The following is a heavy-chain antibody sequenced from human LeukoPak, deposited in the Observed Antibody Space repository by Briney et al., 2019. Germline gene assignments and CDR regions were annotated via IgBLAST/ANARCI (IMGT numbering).Heavy chain of an antibody. Sequence: GGSLRLSCAASGFTFSSYAMSWVRQAPGKGLEWVSAISGSGGSTYYADSVRGRFTISRDNSKNTLYLQMNSLRAEDTAVYYCASSEIVVSFDYWGQGTLVTVSS. V-gene: IGHV3-23*01. CDR1: GFTFSSYA. CDR2: ISGSGGST. D-gene: IGHD3-22*01. J-gene: IGHJ4*02. CDR3: ASSEIVVSFDY.